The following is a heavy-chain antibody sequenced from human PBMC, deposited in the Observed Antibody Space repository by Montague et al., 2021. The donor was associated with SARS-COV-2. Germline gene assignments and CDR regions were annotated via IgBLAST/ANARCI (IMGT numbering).Heavy chain of an antibody. D-gene: IGHD3-22*01. CDR1: GFTFSSYA. V-gene: IGHV3-30*04. CDR2: ISYDGSNK. J-gene: IGHJ4*02. Sequence: SLRLSFSASGFTFSSYAMHWVRQAPGKGLEWVAVISYDGSNKYYADSVKGRFTISRDNSKNTLYLQMNSLRAEDTAVYYCARNYYDSSDHFDYWGQGTLVTVSS. CDR3: ARNYYDSSDHFDY.